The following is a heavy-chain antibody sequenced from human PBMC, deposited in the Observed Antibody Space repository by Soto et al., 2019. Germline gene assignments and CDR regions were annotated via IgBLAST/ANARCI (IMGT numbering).Heavy chain of an antibody. CDR2: IYYSGST. CDR1: GGSISSGDYY. CDR3: AGGYSSSWGNWFDP. Sequence: QVQLQESGPGLVKPSQTLSLTRTVSGGSISSGDYYWSWIHQPPGKGLEWIGYIYYSGSTYYNPSLKSRFTISVDTSKSQCSLKLSSVTAEDTAVYYCAGGYSSSWGNWFDPWGQGTLVTVSS. J-gene: IGHJ5*02. D-gene: IGHD6-13*01. V-gene: IGHV4-30-4*01.